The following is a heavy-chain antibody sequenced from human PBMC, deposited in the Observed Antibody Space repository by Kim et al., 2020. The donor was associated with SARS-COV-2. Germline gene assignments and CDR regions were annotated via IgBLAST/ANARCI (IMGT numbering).Heavy chain of an antibody. V-gene: IGHV5-10-1*01. Sequence: GESLKISCKGSGYSFTSYWISWVRQMPGKGLEWMGRIDPSDSYTNYSPSFQGHVTISADKSISTAYLQWSSLKASDTAMYYCARRKAGAEENDPYYYYGMDVWGQGTTVTVSS. CDR2: IDPSDSYT. CDR3: ARRKAGAEENDPYYYYGMDV. CDR1: GYSFTSYW. D-gene: IGHD6-13*01. J-gene: IGHJ6*02.